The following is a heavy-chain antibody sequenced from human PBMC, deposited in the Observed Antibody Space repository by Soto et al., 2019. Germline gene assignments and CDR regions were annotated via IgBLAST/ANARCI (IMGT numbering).Heavy chain of an antibody. CDR3: ARAEVDYYMDV. Sequence: GGSLRLSCAASGFTFSSYSMNWVRQAPGKGLEWVSSISSSSSYIYYADSVKGRFTISRDNAKNSLYLQMNSLRAEDTAVYYCARAEVDYYMDVWGKGTTVTVSS. J-gene: IGHJ6*03. D-gene: IGHD2-15*01. V-gene: IGHV3-21*01. CDR1: GFTFSSYS. CDR2: ISSSSSYI.